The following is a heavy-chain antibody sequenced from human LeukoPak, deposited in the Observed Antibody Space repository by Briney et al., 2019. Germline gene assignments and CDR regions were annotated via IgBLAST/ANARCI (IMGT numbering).Heavy chain of an antibody. CDR1: GFTFSSYS. CDR3: ARGLSGTKTGFDY. V-gene: IGHV3-21*01. D-gene: IGHD1-26*01. CDR2: ISSSSSYI. Sequence: GESLRLSCAASGFTFSSYSMNWVRQAPGEGLEWVSSISSSSSYIYYADSVKGRFTISRDNAKNSLYLQMNSLRAEDTAVYYCARGLSGTKTGFDYWGQGTLVTVSS. J-gene: IGHJ4*02.